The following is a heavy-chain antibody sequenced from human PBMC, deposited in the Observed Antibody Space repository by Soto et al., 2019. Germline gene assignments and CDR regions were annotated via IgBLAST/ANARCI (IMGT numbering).Heavy chain of an antibody. V-gene: IGHV3-23*01. J-gene: IGHJ4*02. Sequence: GGSLRLSCAASGFTFSSYAMSWVRQAPGKGLEWVSAISGSGGSTYYADSVEGRFTISRDNSKNTLYLQMNSLRAEDTAVYYCAKDAVSGCSGGRCSHFDYWCQGTPVTVSS. CDR3: AKDAVSGCSGGRCSHFDY. D-gene: IGHD2-15*01. CDR2: ISGSGGST. CDR1: GFTFSSYA.